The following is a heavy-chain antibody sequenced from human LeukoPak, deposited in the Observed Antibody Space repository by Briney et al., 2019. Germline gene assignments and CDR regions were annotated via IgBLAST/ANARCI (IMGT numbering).Heavy chain of an antibody. V-gene: IGHV4-31*03. CDR1: GGSISGGGYY. Sequence: SQTLSLTCTVSGGSISGGGYYWSWIRQHPGKGLEWIGYIYYSGSTYYNPSLKSRVTISVDTSKNQFSLKLSSVTAADTAVYYCARATGDGYNSCFDYWGQGTLVTVSS. J-gene: IGHJ4*02. CDR2: IYYSGST. CDR3: ARATGDGYNSCFDY. D-gene: IGHD5-24*01.